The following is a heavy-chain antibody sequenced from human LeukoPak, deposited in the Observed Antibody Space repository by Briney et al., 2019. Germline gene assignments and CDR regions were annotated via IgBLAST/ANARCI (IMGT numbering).Heavy chain of an antibody. CDR2: IKQDGSEK. J-gene: IGHJ5*02. V-gene: IGHV3-7*01. D-gene: IGHD6-19*01. CDR1: GFTFSSYW. Sequence: GGSLRLSCAASGFTFSSYWMSWVRQAPGKGLEWVANIKQDGSEKYYVDSVKGRFTISRDNAKNSLYLQMNSLRAEDTAVYYCARSGSGWARRGDWFDPWGQGTLVTVSS. CDR3: ARSGSGWARRGDWFDP.